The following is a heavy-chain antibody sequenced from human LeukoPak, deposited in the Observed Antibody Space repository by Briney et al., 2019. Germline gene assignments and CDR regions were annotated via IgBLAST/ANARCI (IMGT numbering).Heavy chain of an antibody. Sequence: GGSLRLSCTASGFTFADYAMSWFRQAPGKGLEWVSFIRSNVFGGTTEYVASVKGRFTISRDDSKSIAYLQMKSLKTEDTAVYYCTRERVRGYSYGDPGYWGQGTLVTVSS. CDR3: TRERVRGYSYGDPGY. V-gene: IGHV3-49*03. D-gene: IGHD5-18*01. CDR1: GFTFADYA. J-gene: IGHJ4*02. CDR2: IRSNVFGGTT.